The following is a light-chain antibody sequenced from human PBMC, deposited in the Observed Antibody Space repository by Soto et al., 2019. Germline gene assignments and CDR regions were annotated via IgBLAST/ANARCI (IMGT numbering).Light chain of an antibody. V-gene: IGLV2-23*02. CDR1: SSDLGSYDL. J-gene: IGLJ1*01. CDR3: SSYAGSGTFYV. CDR2: EVT. Sequence: QSALTQPVSLSGSPGQSITISCTGTSSDLGSYDLVSWYQQHPGKAPKLMVYEVTKRPSGVSNRFSGSKSGNTASLTISGLQAEDEADYSCSSYAGSGTFYVFGSGTKVTVL.